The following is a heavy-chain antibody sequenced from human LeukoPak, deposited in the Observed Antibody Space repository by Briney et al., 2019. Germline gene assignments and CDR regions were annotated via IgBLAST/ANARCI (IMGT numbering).Heavy chain of an antibody. CDR2: LSGSGGTT. CDR3: AKEGRWLQERGFDY. J-gene: IGHJ4*02. CDR1: GFTFSSYA. D-gene: IGHD5-24*01. Sequence: GGSLRLSCAASGFTFSSYAKSWVRQAPGKGLEWVSGLSGSGGTTHYADSVKGRFTISRDNSKNTLYLQMNNLRAEDTALYYCAKEGRWLQERGFDYWGQGTLVTVSS. V-gene: IGHV3-23*01.